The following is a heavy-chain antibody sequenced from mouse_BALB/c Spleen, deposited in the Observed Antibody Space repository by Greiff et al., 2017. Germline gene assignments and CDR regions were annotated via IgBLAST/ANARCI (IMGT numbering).Heavy chain of an antibody. Sequence: EVHLVESGPGLVKPSQSLSLTCSVTGYSITSGYYWNWIRQFPGNKLEWMGYISYDGSNNYNPSLKNRISITRDTSKNQFFLKLNSVTTEDTATYYCARENYDYDGFAYWGQGTLVTVSA. CDR1: GYSITSGYY. CDR2: ISYDGSN. J-gene: IGHJ3*01. V-gene: IGHV3-6*02. CDR3: ARENYDYDGFAY. D-gene: IGHD2-4*01.